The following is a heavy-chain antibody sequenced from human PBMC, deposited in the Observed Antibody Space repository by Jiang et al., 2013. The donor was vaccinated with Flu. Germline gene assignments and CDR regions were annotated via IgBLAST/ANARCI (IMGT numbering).Heavy chain of an antibody. J-gene: IGHJ5*02. V-gene: IGHV1-18*04. Sequence: SGAEVKKPGASVKVSCKASGYTFTNYEMNWVRQAPGQGLEWMGWISGYNGNTNYAQKFQGRVTMTTDTSTSTAYMELRSLTSDDTAVYYCARDPLGSGSSWRNWFDPWGQGTLVTVSS. CDR1: GYTFTNYE. D-gene: IGHD6-13*01. CDR2: ISGYNGNT. CDR3: ARDPLGSGSSWRNWFDP.